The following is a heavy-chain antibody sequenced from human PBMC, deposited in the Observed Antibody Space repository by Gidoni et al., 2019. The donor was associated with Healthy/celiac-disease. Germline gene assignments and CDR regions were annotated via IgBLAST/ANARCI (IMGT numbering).Heavy chain of an antibody. Sequence: EVQLVQSGAEVQQPGESLKISCKGSVYSFTTYWIGWVRRMPGKGLEWMGIIYPGGSDTKYSPSFQGQVTISADKSINTAYLQWSSLKASDTAMYYCARLPYGSGPNYPGRYWGQGTLVTVSS. D-gene: IGHD3-10*01. CDR1: VYSFTTYW. CDR3: ARLPYGSGPNYPGRY. V-gene: IGHV5-51*03. J-gene: IGHJ4*02. CDR2: IYPGGSDT.